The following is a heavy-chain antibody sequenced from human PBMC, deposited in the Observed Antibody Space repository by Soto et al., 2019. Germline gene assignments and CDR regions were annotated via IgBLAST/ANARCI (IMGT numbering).Heavy chain of an antibody. V-gene: IGHV2-5*01. CDR3: AHKNVYSYGSYFFDF. CDR2: IYSNDEK. Sequence: QITLKESGPTLVKPTQTLTLTCFFSGFSFTTTTVGVGWVRQPPGKALEWLALIYSNDEKRYSPSLKNRLTITKDTSKNQVVLTMTDMDPVDTATYYCAHKNVYSYGSYFFDFWGQGTLVTVSS. D-gene: IGHD3-10*01. CDR1: GFSFTTTTVG. J-gene: IGHJ4*02.